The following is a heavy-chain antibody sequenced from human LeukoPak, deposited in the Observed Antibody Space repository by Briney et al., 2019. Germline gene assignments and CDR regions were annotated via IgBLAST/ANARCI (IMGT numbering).Heavy chain of an antibody. Sequence: GGSLRLSCAASGFTFSVAAMTWVRQAPGKGLEWVSLIGASGESTYYADSVKGRFTISRDNAKNSLYLQMNSLRAEDTAVYYCARGVWFDPWGQGTLVTVSS. CDR3: ARGVWFDP. CDR1: GFTFSVAA. V-gene: IGHV3-23*01. CDR2: IGASGEST. J-gene: IGHJ5*02.